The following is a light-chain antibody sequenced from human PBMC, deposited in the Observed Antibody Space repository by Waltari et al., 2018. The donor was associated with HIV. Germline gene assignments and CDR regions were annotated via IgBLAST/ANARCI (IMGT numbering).Light chain of an antibody. Sequence: EIVMTQSPATLSVSPGERASLSCRASQSFSSNLAWYQQKPGQAPRLLIYGASTRATGIPARFSGSGSGKEFTLTISSLQSEDFAVYYCQQYNKWPPTFGQGTKVEIK. CDR2: GAS. J-gene: IGKJ1*01. CDR1: QSFSSN. CDR3: QQYNKWPPT. V-gene: IGKV3-15*01.